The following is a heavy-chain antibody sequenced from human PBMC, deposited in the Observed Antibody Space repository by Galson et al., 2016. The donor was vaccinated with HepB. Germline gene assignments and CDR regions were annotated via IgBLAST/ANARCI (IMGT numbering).Heavy chain of an antibody. D-gene: IGHD3-16*01. J-gene: IGHJ4*02. CDR1: GFTFSSYA. CDR2: ISETGAST. V-gene: IGHV3-23*01. Sequence: SLRLSCAASGFTFSSYAMSWVRRAPGKGLEWVSAISETGASTYYADSVKGRFTISRDNSKNTMYLQMNSLRAGDTAVYYCGKHGGFDYWGQGTLVTVSS. CDR3: GKHGGFDY.